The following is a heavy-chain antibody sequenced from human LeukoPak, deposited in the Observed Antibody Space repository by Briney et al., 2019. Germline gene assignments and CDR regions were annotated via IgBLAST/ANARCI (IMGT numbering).Heavy chain of an antibody. J-gene: IGHJ4*02. Sequence: GGSLRLSCAASGFTFDDYAMHCVRQAPGKGLEWVSSISWNSGSTGYADSVKGRFTISRDNAKNSLYLQMNSLRAEDTAVYYCAKEIATGYTTTYYFDYWGQGTLVTVSS. CDR3: AKEIATGYTTTYYFDY. CDR2: ISWNSGST. D-gene: IGHD5-12*01. CDR1: GFTFDDYA. V-gene: IGHV3-9*01.